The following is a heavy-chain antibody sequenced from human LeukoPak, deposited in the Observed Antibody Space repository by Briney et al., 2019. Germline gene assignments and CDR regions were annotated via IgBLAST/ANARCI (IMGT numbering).Heavy chain of an antibody. CDR3: ARIRKEYCTSTSCHYYYYMDV. CDR1: GYTFTGYY. Sequence: ASVKVSCKASGYTFTGYYMHWVRQAPGQGLEWMGWINPNSGGTNYARKFQGRVTMTRDTSTSTAYMELRSLRSGDTAVYYCARIRKEYCTSTSCHYYYYMDVWGKGTTVTVSS. V-gene: IGHV1-2*02. J-gene: IGHJ6*03. CDR2: INPNSGGT. D-gene: IGHD2-2*01.